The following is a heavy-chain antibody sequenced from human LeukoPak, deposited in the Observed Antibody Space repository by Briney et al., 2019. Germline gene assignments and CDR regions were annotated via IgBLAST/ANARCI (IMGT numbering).Heavy chain of an antibody. CDR3: ARSPYGSGSIPYFDY. CDR1: GGSFSGYY. Sequence: SETLSLTCAVYGGSFSGYYWSWIRQPPGKGLEWIGEINHSGSTNYNPSLKSRVTISVDRSKNQFSLKLSSVTAADTAVYYCARSPYGSGSIPYFDYWGQGTLVTVSS. D-gene: IGHD3-10*01. CDR2: INHSGST. J-gene: IGHJ4*02. V-gene: IGHV4-34*01.